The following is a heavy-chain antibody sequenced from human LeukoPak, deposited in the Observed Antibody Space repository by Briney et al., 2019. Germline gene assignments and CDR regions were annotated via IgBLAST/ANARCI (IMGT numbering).Heavy chain of an antibody. J-gene: IGHJ4*02. CDR1: GFTFNDYA. CDR3: AKVNSFKIGWKSPIDS. V-gene: IGHV3-23*01. Sequence: GGSLRPSCAASGFTFNDYAMAWVRQGPGKGLEWVSSITGGGGTTYYADSVRGRFTFSRDNSENTLYLQMNSLRAEDTATYYCAKVNSFKIGWKSPIDSWGQGTLVTVSS. CDR2: ITGGGGTT. D-gene: IGHD4-23*01.